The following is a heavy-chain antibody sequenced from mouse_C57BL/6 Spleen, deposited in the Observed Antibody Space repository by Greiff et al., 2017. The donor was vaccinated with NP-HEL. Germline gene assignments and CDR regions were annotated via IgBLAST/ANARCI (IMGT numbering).Heavy chain of an antibody. Sequence: VQLQESGAELVRPGASVKLSCTASGFNIKDDYMHWVKQRPEQGLEWIGWIDPEDGDTEYASKFQGKATITADTSSNTAYLQLSSLTSEDTAVYYCTKGYGSSLDWFAYWGQGTLVTVSA. CDR3: TKGYGSSLDWFAY. D-gene: IGHD1-1*01. V-gene: IGHV14-4*01. CDR1: GFNIKDDY. J-gene: IGHJ3*01. CDR2: IDPEDGDT.